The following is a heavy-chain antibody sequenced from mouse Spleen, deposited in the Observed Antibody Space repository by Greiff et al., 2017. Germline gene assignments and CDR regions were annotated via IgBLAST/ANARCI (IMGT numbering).Heavy chain of an antibody. CDR3: ARTGYYEITYAMDY. J-gene: IGHJ4*01. V-gene: IGHV1-76*01. CDR1: GYTFTDYY. D-gene: IGHD2-3*01. Sequence: VQLQQSGAELVRPGASVKLSCKASGYTFTDYYINWVKQRPGQGLEWIARIYPGSGNTYYNEKFKGKATLTAEKSSSTAYMQLSSLTSEDSAVYFCARTGYYEITYAMDYWGQGTSVTVSS. CDR2: IYPGSGNT.